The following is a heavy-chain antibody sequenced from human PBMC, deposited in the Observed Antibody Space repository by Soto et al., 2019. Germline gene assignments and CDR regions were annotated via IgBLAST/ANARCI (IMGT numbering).Heavy chain of an antibody. D-gene: IGHD6-13*01. V-gene: IGHV1-69*06. CDR1: GGTFSSYA. CDR3: ASRRAAADNYYYYGIDG. J-gene: IGHJ6*02. CDR2: IIPIFGTA. Sequence: AVKVSCKSSGGTFSSYAISWVRQAPGQGLEWMGGIIPIFGTANYAQKFQGRVTITADKSTSTAYMELSSLRSEDTAVYYCASRRAAADNYYYYGIDGWGQGTTVTVSS.